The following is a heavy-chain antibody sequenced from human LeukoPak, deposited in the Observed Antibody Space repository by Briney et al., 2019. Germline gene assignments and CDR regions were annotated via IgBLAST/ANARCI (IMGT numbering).Heavy chain of an antibody. J-gene: IGHJ4*02. CDR3: AKDPSNYIIVTRYYMAFFFDY. D-gene: IGHD3-9*01. V-gene: IGHV3-23*01. CDR1: GFTFSNDR. Sequence: PGGSLRLSCAASGFTFSNDRMSWVRQAPGKGLEWVSAVSGSGSRTYYADSVKGRFSISRDSSKNTLYLQMKSLRAEDTAVYYCAKDPSNYIIVTRYYMAFFFDYWGQGTLLTVSS. CDR2: VSGSGSRT.